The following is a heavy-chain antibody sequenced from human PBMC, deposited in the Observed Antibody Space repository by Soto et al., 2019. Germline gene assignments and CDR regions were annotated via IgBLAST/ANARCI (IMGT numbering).Heavy chain of an antibody. Sequence: GGSLRLSCAASGFTFSSYAMSWVRQAPGKGLEWVSAISGSGGSTYYEDSVKGRFTISRDNSKNTLYLKMNSLRAEDTAVYYCAKHKKSGSDXWGQGTPVTVSX. CDR1: GFTFSSYA. CDR3: AKHKKSGSDX. V-gene: IGHV3-23*01. J-gene: IGHJ4*02. D-gene: IGHD2-15*01. CDR2: ISGSGGST.